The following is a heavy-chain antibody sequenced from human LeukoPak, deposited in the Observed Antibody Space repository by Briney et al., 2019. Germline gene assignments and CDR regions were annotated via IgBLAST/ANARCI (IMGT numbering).Heavy chain of an antibody. CDR1: GGSISNDIYS. CDR2: IYTSGST. Sequence: SQTLSLTCTVSGGSISNDIYSWSWIRQPPGKGLEWIGRIYTSGSTNYNPSLKSRVTMSVDTSKNQFSLKLSSVTAADTAVYYCARDSGWYYFDYWGQGTLVTVSS. D-gene: IGHD6-19*01. J-gene: IGHJ4*02. CDR3: ARDSGWYYFDY. V-gene: IGHV4-61*02.